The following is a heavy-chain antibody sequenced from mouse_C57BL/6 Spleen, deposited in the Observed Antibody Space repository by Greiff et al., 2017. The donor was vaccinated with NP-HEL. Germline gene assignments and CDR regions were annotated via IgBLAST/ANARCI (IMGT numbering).Heavy chain of an antibody. J-gene: IGHJ1*03. Sequence: EVQLVESGGGLVQPKGSLKLSCAASGFSFNTYAMNWVRQAPGKGLEWVARIRSKSNNYATYYADSVKDRFTISRDDSESMLYLQMNNLKTEDTAIYYCVSQFITTDWYFDVWGTGTTVTVSS. D-gene: IGHD1-1*01. CDR3: VSQFITTDWYFDV. CDR2: IRSKSNNYAT. V-gene: IGHV10-1*01. CDR1: GFSFNTYA.